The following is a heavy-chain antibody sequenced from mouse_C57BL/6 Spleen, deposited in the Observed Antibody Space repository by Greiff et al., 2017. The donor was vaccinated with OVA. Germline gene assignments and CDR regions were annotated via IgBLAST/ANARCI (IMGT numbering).Heavy chain of an antibody. CDR3: ASLYQGYFDV. D-gene: IGHD2-1*01. J-gene: IGHJ1*03. CDR1: GFTFSSYG. Sequence: EVKLVESGGDLVKPGGSLKLSCAASGFTFSSYGMSWVRQTPDKRLEWVATISSGGSYTYYPDSVKGRFTISRDNAKNTLYLQMSSLKSEDTAMYYCASLYQGYFDVWGTGTTVTVSS. V-gene: IGHV5-6*01. CDR2: ISSGGSYT.